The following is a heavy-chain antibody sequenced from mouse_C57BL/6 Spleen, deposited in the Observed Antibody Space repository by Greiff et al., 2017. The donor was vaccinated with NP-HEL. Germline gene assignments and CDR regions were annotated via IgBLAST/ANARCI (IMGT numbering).Heavy chain of an antibody. CDR3: ARGNYGSSPWFAY. V-gene: IGHV1-50*01. D-gene: IGHD1-1*01. CDR1: GYTFTSYW. CDR2: IDPSDSYT. Sequence: VQLQQPGAELVKPGASVKLSCKASGYTFTSYWMQWVKQRPGQGLEWIGEIDPSDSYTNYNQKFKGKATLTVDTSSSTAYMQLSSLTSEDSAVYYCARGNYGSSPWFAYWGQGTLVTVSA. J-gene: IGHJ3*01.